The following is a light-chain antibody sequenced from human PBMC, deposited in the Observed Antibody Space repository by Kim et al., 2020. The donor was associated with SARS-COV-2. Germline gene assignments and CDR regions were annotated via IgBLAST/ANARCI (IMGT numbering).Light chain of an antibody. Sequence: QSVLTQPPSVSEAPRQRVTISCSGSSSNIGKNAVYWFQQLPGKAPKLLIYYNDLLPSGVSDRFSGSKSGTAASLAISGLQYEDEADYYCATWDDRLNGWVFGGGTKVTVL. CDR2: YND. V-gene: IGLV1-36*01. CDR1: SSNIGKNA. J-gene: IGLJ3*02. CDR3: ATWDDRLNGWV.